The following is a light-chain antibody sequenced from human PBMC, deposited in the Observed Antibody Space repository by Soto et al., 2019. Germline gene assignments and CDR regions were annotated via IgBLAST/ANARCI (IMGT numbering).Light chain of an antibody. CDR1: SSDVGGYNY. J-gene: IGLJ1*01. V-gene: IGLV2-14*01. Sequence: QSVLTQPASESGSPGQSITISCTGTSSDVGGYNYVSWYQQLPGKAPKLMIYEVSNRPSGVSNRFSGSKSGNTASLTISGLQAEDEADYYCSSYTGSSTPYVFGTGTKVTVL. CDR3: SSYTGSSTPYV. CDR2: EVS.